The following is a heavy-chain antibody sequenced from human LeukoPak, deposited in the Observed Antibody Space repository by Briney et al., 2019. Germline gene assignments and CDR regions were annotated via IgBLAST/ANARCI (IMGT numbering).Heavy chain of an antibody. J-gene: IGHJ6*02. CDR3: ARGECSSTSCYYYYGMDV. CDR1: GLTVSSNY. CDR2: IYSGGST. V-gene: IGHV3-53*04. Sequence: GGSLRLSCAASGLTVSSNYMSWVRQAPGKGLEWVSVIYSGGSTYYADSVKGRFTISRHNSKNTLYLQMNSLRAEDTAVYYCARGECSSTSCYYYYGMDVWGQGTTVTVSS. D-gene: IGHD2-2*01.